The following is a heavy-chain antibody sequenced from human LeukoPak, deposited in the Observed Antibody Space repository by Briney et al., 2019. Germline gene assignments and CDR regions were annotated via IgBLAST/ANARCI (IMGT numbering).Heavy chain of an antibody. V-gene: IGHV4-38-2*02. Sequence: SETLSLTCTVSGYSISSGYYWGWIRQPPGKGLEWIGSIYHSGSTYYNPSLKSRVTISVDTSKNQFSLKLSSVTAADTAVYYCARGRYSNFDYWGQGTLVTVSS. CDR2: IYHSGST. J-gene: IGHJ4*02. D-gene: IGHD5-18*01. CDR3: ARGRYSNFDY. CDR1: GYSISSGYY.